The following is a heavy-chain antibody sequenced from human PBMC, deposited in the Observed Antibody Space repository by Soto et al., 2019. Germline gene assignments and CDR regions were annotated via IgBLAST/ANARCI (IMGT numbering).Heavy chain of an antibody. CDR1: GFTFSDHY. V-gene: IGHV3-72*01. J-gene: IGHJ6*02. CDR3: GRGYCTSPGCHRAHYGLDV. CDR2: TASKDESYTT. D-gene: IGHD2-2*01. Sequence: EVQLVESGGGLVQPGGSLRLSCAASGFTFSDHYMDWVRQAPGKGLEWVGRTASKDESYTTGYAASVKGRFTVSRDDSKSTLFLQMNSLRTEDTAVYYCGRGYCTSPGCHRAHYGLDVWGQGTTVTVSS.